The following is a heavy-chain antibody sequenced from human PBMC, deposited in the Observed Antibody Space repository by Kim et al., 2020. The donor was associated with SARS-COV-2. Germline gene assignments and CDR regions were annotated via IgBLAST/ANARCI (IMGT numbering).Heavy chain of an antibody. J-gene: IGHJ4*02. CDR2: IYYSGST. D-gene: IGHD1-26*01. Sequence: SETLSLTCTVSGGSISSYYWSWIRQPPGKGLEWIGYIYYSGSTNYNPSLKSRVTISVDTSKNQFSLKLSSVTAADTAVYYCARDKGGSGSYLRTFDYWGQGTLVTVSS. CDR1: GGSISSYY. V-gene: IGHV4-59*13. CDR3: ARDKGGSGSYLRTFDY.